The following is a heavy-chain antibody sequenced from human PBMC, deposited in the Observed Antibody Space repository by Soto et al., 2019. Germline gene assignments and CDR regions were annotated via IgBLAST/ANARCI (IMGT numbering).Heavy chain of an antibody. J-gene: IGHJ4*02. CDR1: GYIISIHG. CDR2: INPYNGKT. CDR3: ARVQILVVVGGTPADY. Sequence: QVQLEQSGAEVKKSGASVKVSCKASGYIISIHGINWVRQAPGQGLEWMGWINPYNGKTNYAQKFQGRVTMTTETSRKTAYMELRSPRSDDTAVYYCARVQILVVVGGTPADYWGQGTLVTASS. D-gene: IGHD2-15*01. V-gene: IGHV1-18*01.